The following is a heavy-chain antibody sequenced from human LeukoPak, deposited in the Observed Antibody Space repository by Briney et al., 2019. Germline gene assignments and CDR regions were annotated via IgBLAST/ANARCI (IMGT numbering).Heavy chain of an antibody. CDR2: INHSGST. J-gene: IGHJ3*01. CDR3: ARGLGSGDL. D-gene: IGHD1-26*01. V-gene: IGHV4-34*01. CDR1: GGSFSGYY. Sequence: SETLSLTCAVYGGSFSGYYWSWIRQPPGKGLEWIGEINHSGSTNYNPSLKSRVTISVDTSKNQFSLKLSSVTAADTAVYYCARGLGSGDLWGQGQWSPSLQ.